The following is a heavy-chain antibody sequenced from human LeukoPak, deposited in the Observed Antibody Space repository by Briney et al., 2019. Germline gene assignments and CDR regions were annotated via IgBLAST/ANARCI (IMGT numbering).Heavy chain of an antibody. D-gene: IGHD3-22*01. CDR3: AKDFDYYDSSGYSDC. J-gene: IGHJ4*02. V-gene: IGHV3-23*01. CDR2: ISGSGGST. CDR1: GFTFSSYA. Sequence: GGSLRLSCAASGFTFSSYAMSWVRQAPGKGLEWVPAISGSGGSTYYADSVKGRFTISRDNSKNTLYLQMNSLRAEDTAVYYCAKDFDYYDSSGYSDCWGQGTLVTVSS.